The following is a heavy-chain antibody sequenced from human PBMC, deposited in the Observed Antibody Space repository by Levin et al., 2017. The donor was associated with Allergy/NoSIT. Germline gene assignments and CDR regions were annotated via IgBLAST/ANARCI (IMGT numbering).Heavy chain of an antibody. D-gene: IGHD2-2*02. CDR2: MYSKTDGGTT. CDR1: GFTFSDAW. J-gene: IGHJ4*02. Sequence: GESLKISCTASGFTFSDAWMTWVRQAPGKGLEWVARMYSKTDGGTTDYAAPVKGRFTISRDDSKNTLYLQMNSLKTEDTAVYYCSTPYYTVDYWGQGTLVTVSS. V-gene: IGHV3-15*01. CDR3: STPYYTVDY.